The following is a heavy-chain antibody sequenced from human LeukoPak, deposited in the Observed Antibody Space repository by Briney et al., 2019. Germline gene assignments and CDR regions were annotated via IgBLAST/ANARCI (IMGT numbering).Heavy chain of an antibody. Sequence: GGSLRLXCAASGFTFSSYGMHWVRQAPGKGREGVALIRYGGSNKYYADSVKGRFTISRDNSKNTLYLQMNSLRAEDTAVYYCAKSSFYCSSTSSYGPDYYYYYMDVWGKGTTVTVSS. CDR1: GFTFSSYG. J-gene: IGHJ6*03. D-gene: IGHD2-2*01. CDR3: AKSSFYCSSTSSYGPDYYYYYMDV. V-gene: IGHV3-30*02. CDR2: IRYGGSNK.